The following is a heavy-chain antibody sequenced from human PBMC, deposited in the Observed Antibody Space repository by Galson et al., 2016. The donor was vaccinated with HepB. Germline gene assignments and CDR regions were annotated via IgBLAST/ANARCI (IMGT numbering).Heavy chain of an antibody. Sequence: SLRLSCAASGFTFDDYAMSWVRQAPGKGLEGVSGINWKGGRTGYADSVKGRFTISRDNAKNSLYLQMDSLRAEDTALYHCARVHMAAAGFGGMDVWGQGTTVTVSS. CDR2: INWKGGRT. CDR1: GFTFDDYA. V-gene: IGHV3-20*01. J-gene: IGHJ6*02. CDR3: ARVHMAAAGFGGMDV. D-gene: IGHD6-13*01.